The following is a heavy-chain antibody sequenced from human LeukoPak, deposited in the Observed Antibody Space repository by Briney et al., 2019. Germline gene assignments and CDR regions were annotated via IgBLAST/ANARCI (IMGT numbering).Heavy chain of an antibody. CDR3: ARDGTGAPGWFDP. CDR1: GYTFPSYY. D-gene: IGHD1-14*01. V-gene: IGHV1-46*01. CDR2: INPSGGST. Sequence: ASVNVSCKASGYTFPSYYMHWVRQAPGQGLEWMGIINPSGGSTSYAQKFQGRVTMTRDTSTSTVYMELSSLRSEDTAVYYCARDGTGAPGWFDPWGQGTLVTVSS. J-gene: IGHJ5*02.